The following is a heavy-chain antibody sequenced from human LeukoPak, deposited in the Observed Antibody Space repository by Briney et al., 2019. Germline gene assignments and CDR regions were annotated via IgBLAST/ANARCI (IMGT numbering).Heavy chain of an antibody. J-gene: IGHJ4*02. Sequence: GGSLRLSCAASGFTFTSYDIHCVRQAPGKGLEWVAFIRYDGSNKYYADSVKGRFTISRDNSKNTLYLQMNSLRAEDTAVYYCARDHTSHYYGSGSYYLDYWGQGTLVTVSS. CDR3: ARDHTSHYYGSGSYYLDY. CDR2: IRYDGSNK. V-gene: IGHV3-30*02. CDR1: GFTFTSYD. D-gene: IGHD3-10*01.